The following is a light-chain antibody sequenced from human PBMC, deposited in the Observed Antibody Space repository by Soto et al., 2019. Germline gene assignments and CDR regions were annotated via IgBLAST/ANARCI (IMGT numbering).Light chain of an antibody. J-gene: IGKJ2*01. CDR3: QQYGSPPYT. CDR2: GTS. V-gene: IGKV3-20*01. CDR1: QSLSSSY. Sequence: EIVLTQSPGTLSLSPGERATLSCRASQSLSSSYLAWYQHKPGQAPRLLIYGTSNRATGVPVTFSGSRSETDFNLTISRLEPEDSAVYYCQQYGSPPYTFGQGTQLEI.